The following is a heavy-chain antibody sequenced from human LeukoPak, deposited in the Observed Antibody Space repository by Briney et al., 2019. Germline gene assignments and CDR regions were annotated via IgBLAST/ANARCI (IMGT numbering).Heavy chain of an antibody. CDR3: ARRGAGSGYADY. D-gene: IGHD5-12*01. J-gene: IGHJ4*02. CDR2: INHSGST. V-gene: IGHV4-34*01. Sequence: PSETLSLTCAVYGGSFSDYYWSWIRQPPGKGLEWIGEINHSGSTNYNPSFKSRVTISVDTSKNQFSLKLSSVTAADTAVYYCARRGAGSGYADYWGQGTLVTVSS. CDR1: GGSFSDYY.